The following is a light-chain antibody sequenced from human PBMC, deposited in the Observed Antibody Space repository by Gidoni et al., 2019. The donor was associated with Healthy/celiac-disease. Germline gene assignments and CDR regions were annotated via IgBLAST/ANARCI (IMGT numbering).Light chain of an antibody. CDR2: WAA. V-gene: IGKV4-1*01. CDR3: QQYYSTPLT. CDR1: QSVLYSSNNKNY. J-gene: IGKJ4*01. Sequence: DIVMTQSPDSLAVSLGERATTNCKSSQSVLYSSNNKNYLAWYQQKPGQPPKLLIYWAATRESGVPDRFSGSGSGTDSTLTISSLQAEDVAVYYCQQYYSTPLTFXGXTKVEIK.